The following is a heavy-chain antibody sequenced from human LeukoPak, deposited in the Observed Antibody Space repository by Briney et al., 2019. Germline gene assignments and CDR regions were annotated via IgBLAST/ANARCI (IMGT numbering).Heavy chain of an antibody. CDR3: VKGSAAARPYYFDY. D-gene: IGHD6-13*01. Sequence: PGGSLRLSCAASGFTFSSYAMSWVRQAPGKGLEWVSAISGSGGSTYYADSVKGRFTVSRDNSKNTLYVQMNSLRVEGTAVYYCVKGSAAARPYYFDYWGQGTLVTVSS. CDR2: ISGSGGST. J-gene: IGHJ4*02. V-gene: IGHV3-23*01. CDR1: GFTFSSYA.